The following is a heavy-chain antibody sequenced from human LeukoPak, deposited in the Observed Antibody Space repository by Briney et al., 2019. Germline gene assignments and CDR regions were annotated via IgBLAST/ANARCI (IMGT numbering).Heavy chain of an antibody. J-gene: IGHJ4*02. D-gene: IGHD3-3*01. CDR3: ARGKTLTIFGVVETIDY. Sequence: GASVKVSCKASGYTFTSYGISWVRQAPGQGLEWMGWISAYNGNTNYAQKLQGRVTMTTDTSTSTAYMELRSLRSEDTAVYYCARGKTLTIFGVVETIDYWGQGTLVTVSS. V-gene: IGHV1-18*01. CDR1: GYTFTSYG. CDR2: ISAYNGNT.